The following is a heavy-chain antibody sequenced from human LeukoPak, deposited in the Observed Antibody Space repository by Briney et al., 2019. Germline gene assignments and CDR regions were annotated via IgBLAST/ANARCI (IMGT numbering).Heavy chain of an antibody. D-gene: IGHD2-8*01. V-gene: IGHV3-23*01. Sequence: PGGSLRLSCAASGLTFSSYAMSRVRQAPGKGLEWVSGIGDSGDSTYYADSVKGRFTISRDNSKNTLSPQMNSLRADDTAVYYCARGLTPVYWGQGTLVTVSS. CDR1: GLTFSSYA. CDR3: ARGLTPVY. CDR2: IGDSGDST. J-gene: IGHJ4*02.